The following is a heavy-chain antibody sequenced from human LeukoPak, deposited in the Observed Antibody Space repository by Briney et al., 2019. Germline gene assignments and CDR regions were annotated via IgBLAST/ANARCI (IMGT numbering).Heavy chain of an antibody. CDR1: GFTFSTYS. V-gene: IGHV3-48*01. CDR3: ARGLETTGWYKAFDI. J-gene: IGHJ3*02. CDR2: ISRSGSSTI. D-gene: IGHD6-19*01. Sequence: GGSLRLSCAASGFTFSTYSMHWVRQAPGKGLEWVSYISRSGSSTIYYADSVKGRFTISRDNARNSLYLQMFSLRVEDTAVYYCARGLETTGWYKAFDIWXQGTMVTVSX.